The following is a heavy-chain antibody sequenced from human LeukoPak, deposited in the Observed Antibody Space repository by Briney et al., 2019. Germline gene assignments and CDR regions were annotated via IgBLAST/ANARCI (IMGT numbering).Heavy chain of an antibody. Sequence: GGSLRLSCAASGFTFSNYGMNWVRQAPGKGLEWISSITTAGTFKYYADSLRGRFTISRDNSKNTLYLQMNSLRAEDTAVYYCARVIAAAGIDYFDYWGQGTLVTVSS. CDR3: ARVIAAAGIDYFDY. CDR1: GFTFSNYG. CDR2: ITTAGTFK. V-gene: IGHV3-21*04. J-gene: IGHJ4*02. D-gene: IGHD6-13*01.